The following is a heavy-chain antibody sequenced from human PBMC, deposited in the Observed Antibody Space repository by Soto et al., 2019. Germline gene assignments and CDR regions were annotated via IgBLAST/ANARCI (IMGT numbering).Heavy chain of an antibody. J-gene: IGHJ3*02. V-gene: IGHV3-9*01. CDR1: GFTFDDYA. CDR3: AKESNPLGAFDI. CDR2: ISWNSGSI. Sequence: PGGSLRLSCAASGFTFDDYAMHWVRQAPGKGLEWVSGISWNSGSIGYADSVKGRFTISRDNAKNSLYLQMNSLRAEDTALYYCAKESNPLGAFDIWGQGTMVTVSS.